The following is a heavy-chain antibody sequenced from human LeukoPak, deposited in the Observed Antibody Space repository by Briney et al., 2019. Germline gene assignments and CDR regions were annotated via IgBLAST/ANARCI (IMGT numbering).Heavy chain of an antibody. CDR3: ARVDSSGWNYYYYYMDI. J-gene: IGHJ6*03. D-gene: IGHD6-19*01. Sequence: PGGSLRLSCAASGFTFSSYSMNWVRQAPGKGLEWVSSISSSSSYIYYADSVKGRFTISRDNAKNSLYLQMNSLRAEDTAVYYCARVDSSGWNYYYYYMDIWGKGTTVTVSS. V-gene: IGHV3-21*01. CDR2: ISSSSSYI. CDR1: GFTFSSYS.